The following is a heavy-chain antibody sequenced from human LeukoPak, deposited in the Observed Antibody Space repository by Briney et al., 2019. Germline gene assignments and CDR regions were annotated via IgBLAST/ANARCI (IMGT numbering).Heavy chain of an antibody. CDR1: GFTFSIYW. V-gene: IGHV3-7*01. Sequence: GGSLRLSCAASGFTFSIYWMSWVRQAPGKGLEWVANIKQDGSEKYYVDSVKGRFTISRDNAKNSLYLQMNSLRAEDTAVYYCARSWARAHPSDYWGQGTPVTVSS. CDR2: IKQDGSEK. J-gene: IGHJ4*02. CDR3: ARSWARAHPSDY. D-gene: IGHD7-27*01.